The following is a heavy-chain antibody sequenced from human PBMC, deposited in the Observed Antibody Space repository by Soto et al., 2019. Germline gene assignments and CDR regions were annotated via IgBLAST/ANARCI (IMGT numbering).Heavy chain of an antibody. CDR2: ISTYNGDT. D-gene: IGHD2-2*01. Sequence: QVQLVQSGDEVKKPGASVKVSCKASGNTFSNYGISWVRQAPGQGLEWMGRISTYNGDTNFAQKLQGRLTMTTDTSTSTVYMELRSLRSDDTAVYYCARDRCSTTNCDGDYYYYDMDVWGKGTTVTVSS. V-gene: IGHV1-18*04. CDR1: GNTFSNYG. CDR3: ARDRCSTTNCDGDYYYYDMDV. J-gene: IGHJ6*03.